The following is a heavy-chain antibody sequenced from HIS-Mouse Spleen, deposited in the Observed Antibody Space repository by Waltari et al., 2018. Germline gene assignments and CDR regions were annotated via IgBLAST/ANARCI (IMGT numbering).Heavy chain of an antibody. Sequence: QLQLQESGPGLVKPSATLSCTVSGGSISSSSYYCAWIRQPPGKGLEWIGSIYYSGSTYYNPSLKSRVTISVDTSKNQFSLKLSSVTAADTAVYYCAREIPYSSSWYDWYFDLWGRGTLVTVSS. J-gene: IGHJ2*01. V-gene: IGHV4-39*07. CDR1: GGSISSSSYY. D-gene: IGHD6-13*01. CDR2: IYYSGST. CDR3: AREIPYSSSWYDWYFDL.